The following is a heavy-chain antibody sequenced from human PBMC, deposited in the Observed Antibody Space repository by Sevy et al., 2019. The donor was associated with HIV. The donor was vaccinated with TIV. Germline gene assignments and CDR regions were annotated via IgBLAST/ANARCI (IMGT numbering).Heavy chain of an antibody. J-gene: IGHJ6*02. CDR1: GFTFTIYW. CDR2: INQDRSEK. Sequence: GGSLRLSCAASGFTFTIYWMSWVRQAPRKGLEWVANINQDRSEKYYVDSVKGRFTISRDNAKNSLYLQMNSLRAEDTAVYYCARGYSGYYRLDVWGQGTTVTVSS. D-gene: IGHD1-26*01. CDR3: ARGYSGYYRLDV. V-gene: IGHV3-7*01.